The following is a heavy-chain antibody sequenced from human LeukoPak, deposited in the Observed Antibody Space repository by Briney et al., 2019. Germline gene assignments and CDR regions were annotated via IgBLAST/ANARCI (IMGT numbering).Heavy chain of an antibody. V-gene: IGHV3-23*01. Sequence: PGGSLRLSCAASGFTFSSYSMHWVRQAPGKGLEWVSAITGSGGTTYYAYSMKGLITISRDYSKNTLYLLMNSLRADDTAEYYCAKDRVGAILYFDYWGLGPVVSVSS. D-gene: IGHD1-26*01. J-gene: IGHJ4*02. CDR2: ITGSGGTT. CDR3: AKDRVGAILYFDY. CDR1: GFTFSSYS.